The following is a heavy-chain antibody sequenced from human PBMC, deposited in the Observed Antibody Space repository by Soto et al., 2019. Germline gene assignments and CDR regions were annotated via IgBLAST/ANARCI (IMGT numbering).Heavy chain of an antibody. V-gene: IGHV1-69*02. J-gene: IGHJ4*02. CDR2: IIPILGIA. Sequence: QVQLVQSGAEVKKPGSSVKVSCKASGGTFSSYTISWVRQAPGQGLEWMGRIIPILGIANYAQKFQGRVKNTADQSTSTAYRELSSRGSEDTAVYYCASRGYGSYHGVDYWGQGTLVTVSS. CDR1: GGTFSSYT. CDR3: ASRGYGSYHGVDY. D-gene: IGHD3-16*02.